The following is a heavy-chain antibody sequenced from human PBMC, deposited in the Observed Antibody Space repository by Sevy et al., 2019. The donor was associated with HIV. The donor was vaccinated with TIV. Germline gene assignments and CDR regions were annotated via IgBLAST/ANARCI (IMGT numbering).Heavy chain of an antibody. CDR3: AKDTSGWYXALDX. V-gene: IGHV3-23*01. J-gene: IGHJ5*02. D-gene: IGHD6-19*01. Sequence: GGSLRLSCEVSGFTFGYFAMSWVRQAPGKGQEWVSGISPNGATSXYAASVRGRFTISRDNSKNRMYLQMSSLRAEDTAQCYCAKDTSGWYXALDXWGXXTLVTVSS. CDR1: GFTFGYFA. CDR2: ISPNGATS.